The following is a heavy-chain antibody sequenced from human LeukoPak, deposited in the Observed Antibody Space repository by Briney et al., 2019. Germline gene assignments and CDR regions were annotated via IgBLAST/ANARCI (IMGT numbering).Heavy chain of an antibody. CDR1: GFTFSSYA. Sequence: GGSLRLSCAASGFTFSSYAMSWVRQAPGKGLEWVSAISGSGGSTYYADSVKGRFTISRDNSKNTLYLQMNSLRAEDTAVYHCAKVQRVGSSGPYYFDYWGQGTLVTVSS. CDR3: AKVQRVGSSGPYYFDY. J-gene: IGHJ4*02. D-gene: IGHD6-19*01. V-gene: IGHV3-23*01. CDR2: ISGSGGST.